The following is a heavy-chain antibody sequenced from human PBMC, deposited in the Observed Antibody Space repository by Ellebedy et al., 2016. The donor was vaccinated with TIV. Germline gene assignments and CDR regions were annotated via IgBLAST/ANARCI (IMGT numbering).Heavy chain of an antibody. CDR1: GFTFSSYS. J-gene: IGHJ4*02. Sequence: GGSLRLSCAASGFTFSSYSMNWVRQAPGKGLEWVSAISGSGGSTYYADSVKGRFTISRDTSKNTLYLQMNSLRADDTAVYYCATRIRNALDYWGQGTLVTVSS. D-gene: IGHD1-14*01. CDR2: ISGSGGST. CDR3: ATRIRNALDY. V-gene: IGHV3-23*01.